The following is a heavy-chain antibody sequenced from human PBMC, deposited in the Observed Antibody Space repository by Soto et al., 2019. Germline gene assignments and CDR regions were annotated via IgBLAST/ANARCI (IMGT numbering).Heavy chain of an antibody. CDR3: AKDPRSWAHYEPKDY. D-gene: IGHD3-22*01. CDR1: GFTFDNYG. Sequence: GGSLRLSCVASGFTFDNYGMHWVRQAPGKGLEWVALVSYNGRKEYYADSVKGRFTIFRDNSRNTLYLEMNSLRAEDTAIYYCAKDPRSWAHYEPKDYWGQGTLVTVSS. V-gene: IGHV3-30*18. CDR2: VSYNGRKE. J-gene: IGHJ4*02.